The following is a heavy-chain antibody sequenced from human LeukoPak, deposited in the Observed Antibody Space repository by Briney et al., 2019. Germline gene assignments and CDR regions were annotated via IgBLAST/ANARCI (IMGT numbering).Heavy chain of an antibody. CDR3: AKRLDYTSGPFDY. D-gene: IGHD4/OR15-4a*01. Sequence: EGSLRLSCAASGFTFSSYTMRWVRQAPGKGLEWVSAISCSTLNTIYADSVKGRFTISRDNSKNMLYLQMNSLRAEDTAVYYCAKRLDYTSGPFDYWGQGTLVTV. J-gene: IGHJ4*02. V-gene: IGHV3-23*01. CDR2: ISCSTLNT. CDR1: GFTFSSYT.